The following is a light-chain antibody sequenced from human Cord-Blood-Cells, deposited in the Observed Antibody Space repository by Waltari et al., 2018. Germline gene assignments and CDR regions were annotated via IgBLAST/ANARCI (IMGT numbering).Light chain of an antibody. V-gene: IGKV1-5*03. CDR2: KAS. CDR1: QSISSW. CDR3: QQYNSYSWT. J-gene: IGKJ1*01. Sequence: DIQMTPSPSTLSASVAARVTITCRASQSISSWLAWYQQKPGKAHKLLIYKASSLESGAPSRFSGSGSGTEFTLTISSLQPDDFATYYCQQYNSYSWTFGQGTKVEIK.